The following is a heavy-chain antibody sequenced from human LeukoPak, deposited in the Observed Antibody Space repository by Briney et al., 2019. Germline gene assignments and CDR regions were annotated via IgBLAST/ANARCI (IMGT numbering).Heavy chain of an antibody. CDR2: ISYDGSNK. D-gene: IGHD5-12*01. V-gene: IGHV3-30*03. J-gene: IGHJ4*02. CDR1: GFTFSSYG. CDR3: AGGGYSGYDLGY. Sequence: GGSLRLSCAASGFTFSSYGMHWVRQAPGKGLEWVAVISYDGSNKYYADSVKGRFTISRDNSKNTLYLQMNSLRAEDTAVYYCAGGGYSGYDLGYWGQGTLVTVSS.